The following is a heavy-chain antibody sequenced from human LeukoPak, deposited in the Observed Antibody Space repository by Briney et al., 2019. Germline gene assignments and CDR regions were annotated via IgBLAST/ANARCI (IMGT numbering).Heavy chain of an antibody. CDR3: ARWLQPTGYMDV. J-gene: IGHJ6*03. CDR1: GGSISSSSYY. Sequence: SETLSLTCTVSGGSISSSSYYWGWIRQPPGKGLEWIGSIYYSGSTYYNPSLKSRVTISVDTSKNQFSLKLSSVTAADTAAYYCARWLQPTGYMDVWGKGTTVTVSS. D-gene: IGHD5-24*01. CDR2: IYYSGST. V-gene: IGHV4-39*07.